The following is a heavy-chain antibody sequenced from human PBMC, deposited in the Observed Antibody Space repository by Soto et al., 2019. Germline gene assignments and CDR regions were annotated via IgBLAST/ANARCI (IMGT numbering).Heavy chain of an antibody. CDR3: VKDRSDTWSFDY. CDR2: VTHDGTLY. Sequence: QVQLVESGGGVVQPGRSLRLSCVASGFTFSSCAMHWVRQVPGKGLEWLAVVTHDGTLYPYADSVKGRFSISRDNSRKTLYLQMNGLRPEDTGVYYCVKDRSDTWSFDYWGQGTLVTVSS. D-gene: IGHD2-8*02. CDR1: GFTFSSCA. J-gene: IGHJ4*02. V-gene: IGHV3-30*18.